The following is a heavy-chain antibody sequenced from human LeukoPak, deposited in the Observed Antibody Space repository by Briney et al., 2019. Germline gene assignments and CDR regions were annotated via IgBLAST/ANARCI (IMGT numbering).Heavy chain of an antibody. CDR2: ISGSGGTT. Sequence: PGGSLRLSCAASGFTFGSYAMSWVRQAPGKGLEWVSAISGSGGTTYYADSVKGRFTISRDNSKNTLYLQMNSLRAEDTAVYYCAKDEGEYYDILTGYYNVGYFDYWGQGTLVTVSS. D-gene: IGHD3-9*01. CDR1: GFTFGSYA. J-gene: IGHJ4*02. CDR3: AKDEGEYYDILTGYYNVGYFDY. V-gene: IGHV3-23*01.